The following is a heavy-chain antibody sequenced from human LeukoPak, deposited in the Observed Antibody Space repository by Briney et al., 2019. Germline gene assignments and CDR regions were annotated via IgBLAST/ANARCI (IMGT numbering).Heavy chain of an antibody. CDR2: ISAYNGNT. D-gene: IGHD6-13*01. CDR3: ARARWEQQLVLLGAFDI. CDR1: GYTFTSYG. V-gene: IGHV1-18*01. Sequence: ASVKVSCEASGYTFTSYGISWVRQAPGQGLEWMGWISAYNGNTNYAQKLQGRVTMTTDTSTSTAYMELRSLRSDDTAVYYCARARWEQQLVLLGAFDIWGQGTWSPSLQ. J-gene: IGHJ3*02.